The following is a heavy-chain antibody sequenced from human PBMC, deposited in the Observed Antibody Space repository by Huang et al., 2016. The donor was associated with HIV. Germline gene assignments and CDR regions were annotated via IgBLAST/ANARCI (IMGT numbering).Heavy chain of an antibody. D-gene: IGHD3-16*01. CDR2: ISGDKVST. V-gene: IGHV1-18*04. CDR3: ARTKGEFDF. Sequence: QIHLVQSGPEVKQPGASVKVSCKASGYKFHIYEITWVRQTPGQGLEGMGWISGDKVSTRFAQKFQDRVTMTTDVSTSTAFLELRSLRFDDTAVYYCARTKGEFDFWGQGALVTVSS. J-gene: IGHJ4*02. CDR1: GYKFHIYE.